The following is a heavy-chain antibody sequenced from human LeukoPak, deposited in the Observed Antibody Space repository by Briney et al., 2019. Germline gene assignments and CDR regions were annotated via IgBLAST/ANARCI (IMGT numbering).Heavy chain of an antibody. D-gene: IGHD2-15*01. CDR3: AKSHCSGGSCYSRNWFDP. V-gene: IGHV4-59*08. Sequence: PSETLSLTCTVSGGSISSYYWSWIRQPPGKGLEWIGYIDYSGSTNYNPSLKSRVTISVDTSKNQFSLEVSSVTAADTAVYYCAKSHCSGGSCYSRNWFDPWGQGTLVTVSS. CDR1: GGSISSYY. CDR2: IDYSGST. J-gene: IGHJ5*02.